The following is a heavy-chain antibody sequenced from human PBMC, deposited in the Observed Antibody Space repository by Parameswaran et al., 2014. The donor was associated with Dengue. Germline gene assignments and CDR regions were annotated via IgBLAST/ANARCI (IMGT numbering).Heavy chain of an antibody. D-gene: IGHD1-26*01. CDR1: GGSFSGYY. CDR3: ARGRGRYDY. J-gene: IGHJ4*02. CDR2: INHSGST. Sequence: GSLRLSCAVYGGSFSGYYWSWIRQPPGKGLEWIGEINHSGSTNYNPSLKSRVTISVDTSKNQFSLKLSSVTAADTAVYYCARGRGRYDYWGQGTLVTVSS. V-gene: IGHV4-34*01.